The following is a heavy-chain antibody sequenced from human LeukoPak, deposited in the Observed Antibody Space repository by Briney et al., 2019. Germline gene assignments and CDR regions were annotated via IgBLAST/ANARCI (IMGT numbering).Heavy chain of an antibody. D-gene: IGHD3-16*01. CDR3: ERRGYGAGDSGFYEYEFVWLLRGGLVAV. Sequence: GASVKVSCKACRYTFRKLYLNCVPQATGQGLEWMGWVIPKSGNTAYAQKFQGRVTMTSNISINAAYMELSSLSCDDTAVYYCERRGYGAGDSGFYEYEFVWLLRGGLVAVW. V-gene: IGHV1-8*01. CDR2: VIPKSGNT. J-gene: IGHJ3*01. CDR1: RYTFRKLY.